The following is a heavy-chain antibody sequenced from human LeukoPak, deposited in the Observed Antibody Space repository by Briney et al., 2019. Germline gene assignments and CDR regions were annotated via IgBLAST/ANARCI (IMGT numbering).Heavy chain of an antibody. V-gene: IGHV3-23*01. CDR2: ISGSGGTK. D-gene: IGHD3-10*01. CDR3: AKDVRFGELLYLDY. J-gene: IGHJ4*02. CDR1: GFTFSTYA. Sequence: GGSLRLSCAASGFTFSTYAMSWVRQAPRKGLEWVSAISGSGGTKYYADSVKGRFTISRDNSKNTLYLQMNSLRAEDTAVYYCAKDVRFGELLYLDYWGQGTLVTVSS.